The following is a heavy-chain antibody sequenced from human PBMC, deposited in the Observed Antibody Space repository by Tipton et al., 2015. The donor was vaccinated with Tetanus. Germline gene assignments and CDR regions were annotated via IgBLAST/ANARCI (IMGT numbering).Heavy chain of an antibody. CDR3: ARDFEWSFDY. CDR1: GFTFDDYG. CDR2: ISWDGGTT. J-gene: IGHJ4*02. Sequence: SLRLSCAASGFTFDDYGMNWVRQAPGKGLQWVSLISWDGGTTYYADSVKGRFTISRDNSKNTLYLQMNSLRVEDTAVYYCARDFEWSFDYWGQGTLVTVSS. D-gene: IGHD3-3*01. V-gene: IGHV3-20*04.